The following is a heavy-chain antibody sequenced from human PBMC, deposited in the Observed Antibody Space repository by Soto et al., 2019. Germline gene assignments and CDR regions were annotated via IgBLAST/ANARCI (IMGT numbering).Heavy chain of an antibody. Sequence: SLRLSCVASVFSFSSYAMNWVRQAPGKGLEWVTGINGGSTPYYADSVKGRFTISRDNSKNTLYLQMNSLRAEDTAVYYCAKDKDWSGVYGMDVWGQGTTVTVSS. V-gene: IGHV3-23*01. CDR1: VFSFSSYA. CDR3: AKDKDWSGVYGMDV. D-gene: IGHD3-3*01. CDR2: INGGSTP. J-gene: IGHJ6*02.